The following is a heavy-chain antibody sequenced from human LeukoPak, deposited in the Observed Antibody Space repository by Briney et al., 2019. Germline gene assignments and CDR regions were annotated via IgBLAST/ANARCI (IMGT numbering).Heavy chain of an antibody. Sequence: GGSLRLSCAASGFTFSNYAMSWVRQAPGKGLEWVSAISGSGGSTYYADSVKGRFTISRDNSKNTLYLQVNSLRAEDTAVYYCAKGGRGTTGTTGTRLDYWGQGTLVTVSS. CDR3: AKGGRGTTGTTGTRLDY. D-gene: IGHD1-1*01. J-gene: IGHJ4*02. CDR2: ISGSGGST. V-gene: IGHV3-23*01. CDR1: GFTFSNYA.